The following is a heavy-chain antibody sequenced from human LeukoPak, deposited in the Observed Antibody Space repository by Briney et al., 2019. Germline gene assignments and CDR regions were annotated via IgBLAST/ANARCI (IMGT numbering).Heavy chain of an antibody. D-gene: IGHD2-21*01. CDR3: TTGETVVIRNDASHI. J-gene: IGHJ3*02. CDR1: GITFSSSW. CDR2: IKPDGSVK. Sequence: GGSLRLSCVASGITFSSSWMSWVRQAPGKGLEWVANIKPDGSVKYHADSVKGRFTISRDNAENSLYLQMNSLRTDDTAVYYCTTGETVVIRNDASHIWGQGTMVTVSS. V-gene: IGHV3-7*03.